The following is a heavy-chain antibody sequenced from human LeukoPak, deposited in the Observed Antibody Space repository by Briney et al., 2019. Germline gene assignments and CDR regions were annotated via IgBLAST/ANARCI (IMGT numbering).Heavy chain of an antibody. V-gene: IGHV1-2*02. J-gene: IGHJ4*02. D-gene: IGHD3-10*01. CDR3: ARDLITMVRGVSSPLPDY. CDR1: GYTFTGYY. CDR2: INPKSGGT. Sequence: ASVKVSCKASGYTFTGYYMHWVRQAPGQGLEWMGWINPKSGGTNYAQKFQGRVTMTRDTSISTAYMELSRLRSDDTAVYYCARDLITMVRGVSSPLPDYWGQGTLVTVSS.